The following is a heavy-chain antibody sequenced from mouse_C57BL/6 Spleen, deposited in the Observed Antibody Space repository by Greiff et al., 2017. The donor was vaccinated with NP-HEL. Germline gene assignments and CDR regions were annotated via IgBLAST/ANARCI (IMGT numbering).Heavy chain of an antibody. Sequence: EVMLVESGEGLVKPGGSLKLSCAASGFTFSSYAMSWVRQTPEKRLEWVAYISSGGDYIYYADTVKGRFTISRDNARNTLYLQMSSLKSEDTAMYYCTRAPYYYGSSPFDYWGQGTTRTVSS. CDR2: ISSGGDYI. V-gene: IGHV5-9-1*02. J-gene: IGHJ2*01. CDR1: GFTFSSYA. CDR3: TRAPYYYGSSPFDY. D-gene: IGHD1-1*01.